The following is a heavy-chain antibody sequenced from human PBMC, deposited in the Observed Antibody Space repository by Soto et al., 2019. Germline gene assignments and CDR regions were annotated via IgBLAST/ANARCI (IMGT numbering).Heavy chain of an antibody. CDR3: AIDRLRGYDNRGLYS. D-gene: IGHD3-22*01. V-gene: IGHV1-18*04. CDR1: GYSFQYYG. CDR2: INPANGNR. Sequence: QVQLVQSGSQLRKPGTSVKVLCEASGYSFQYYGIHWVRQAPGQGLQWMGWINPANGNRNYAQKFEDRITMTMDTSTNSMSLEVRRLTFDDTAIYYCAIDRLRGYDNRGLYSWGQGTPVTVSS. J-gene: IGHJ4*02.